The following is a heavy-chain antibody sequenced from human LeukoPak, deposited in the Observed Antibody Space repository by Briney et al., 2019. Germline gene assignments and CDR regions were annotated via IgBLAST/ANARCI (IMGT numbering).Heavy chain of an antibody. V-gene: IGHV3-33*01. CDR2: IWFDGTTK. D-gene: IGHD2-8*01. CDR3: ARDNGLVLHDY. CDR1: GFTFSSYA. J-gene: IGHJ4*02. Sequence: GSLRLSCAASGFTFSSYAMHWVRQAPGKGLEWVSVIWFDGTTKSYADSVEGRFTISRDNSKNTLYLQMNSLRAEDTAIYYCARDNGLVLHDYWGQGTLVTVSS.